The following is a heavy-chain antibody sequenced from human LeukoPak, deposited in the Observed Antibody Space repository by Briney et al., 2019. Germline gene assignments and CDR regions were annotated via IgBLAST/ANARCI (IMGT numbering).Heavy chain of an antibody. CDR2: INPSGGST. CDR3: ARADLLWFGELGLYFDY. Sequence: ASVKVSCKASGYTFTSYYMHWVRQAPGQGLEWMGIINPSGGSTSYAQKFQGRVTITADESTSTAYMELSSLRSDDTAVYYCARADLLWFGELGLYFDYWGQGTLVTVSS. V-gene: IGHV1-46*01. J-gene: IGHJ4*02. CDR1: GYTFTSYY. D-gene: IGHD3-10*01.